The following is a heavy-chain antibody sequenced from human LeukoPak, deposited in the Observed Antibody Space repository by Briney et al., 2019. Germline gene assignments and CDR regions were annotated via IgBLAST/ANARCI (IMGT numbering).Heavy chain of an antibody. D-gene: IGHD1-26*01. J-gene: IGHJ4*02. CDR1: GYTFTGYY. V-gene: IGHV1-2*06. CDR3: AREQWELLWDY. CDR2: INPNSGGT. Sequence: ASVKVSCXASGYTFTGYYMHWVRQAPGQGLVWMGRINPNSGGTNYAQKFQGRVTMTRDTSISTAYMELSRLRSDDTAVYYCAREQWELLWDYWGQGTLVTVSS.